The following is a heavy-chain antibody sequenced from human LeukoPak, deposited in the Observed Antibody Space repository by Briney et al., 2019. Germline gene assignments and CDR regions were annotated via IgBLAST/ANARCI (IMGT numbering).Heavy chain of an antibody. V-gene: IGHV4-39*07. Sequence: SETLSLTCTVSGGSSSSSSYYWGWIRQPPGKGLEWIGSIYYSGSTYYNPSLKSRVTISVDTSKNQFSLKLSSVTAADTAVYYCARETYYYGSGSKPWFDPWGQGTLVTVSS. J-gene: IGHJ5*02. CDR2: IYYSGST. CDR1: GGSSSSSSYY. D-gene: IGHD3-10*01. CDR3: ARETYYYGSGSKPWFDP.